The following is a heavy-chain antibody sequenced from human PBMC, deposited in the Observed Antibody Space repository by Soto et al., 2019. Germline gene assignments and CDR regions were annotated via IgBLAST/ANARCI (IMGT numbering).Heavy chain of an antibody. V-gene: IGHV4-34*01. CDR3: ERVTSDILLMVDTKHPNWLGSFDY. CDR2: INHSGST. CDR1: GGSFSGYY. Sequence: PSETLSLTCAVYGGSFSGYYWSWIRQPPGKGLEWIGEINHSGSTNYNPSLKSRVTISVDTSKNQFSLKLSSVTAADTAVYYCERVTSDILLMVDTKHPNWLGSFDYWGQVTLVTVSS. J-gene: IGHJ4*02. D-gene: IGHD2-8*01.